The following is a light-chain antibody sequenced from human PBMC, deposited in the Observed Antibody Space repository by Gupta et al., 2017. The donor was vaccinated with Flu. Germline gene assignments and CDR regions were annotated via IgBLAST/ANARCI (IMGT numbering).Light chain of an antibody. CDR3: HHTNSRRQS. V-gene: IGKV6-21*01. Sequence: VLTQSQAFQSATAKETVTITCRASDSISSNLHGFQQKPHQAPKLLIKYDAQSCPGGPSRLSSRRACTEYTLTIHGLEADDASTDYCHHTNSRRQSFGQGTKLEIK. CDR1: DSISSN. J-gene: IGKJ2*03. CDR2: YDA.